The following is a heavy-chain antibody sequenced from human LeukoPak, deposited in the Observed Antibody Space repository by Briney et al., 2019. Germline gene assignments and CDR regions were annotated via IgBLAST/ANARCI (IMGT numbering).Heavy chain of an antibody. V-gene: IGHV1-69*06. J-gene: IGHJ4*02. Sequence: ASVKVSCKASGGTFSSYAISWVRQAPGQGLEWVGGIIPIFGTANYAQKFQGRVTITADKSTSTAYMELSSLRSEDTAVYYCARDPYSGSYYLDYWGQGTLVTVSS. D-gene: IGHD1-26*01. CDR1: GGTFSSYA. CDR3: ARDPYSGSYYLDY. CDR2: IIPIFGTA.